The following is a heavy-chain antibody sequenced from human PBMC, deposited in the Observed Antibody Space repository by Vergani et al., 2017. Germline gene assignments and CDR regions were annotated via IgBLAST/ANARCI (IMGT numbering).Heavy chain of an antibody. J-gene: IGHJ4*02. V-gene: IGHV4-31*01. CDR2: IYYSGST. Sequence: QVQLQESGPGLVKPSQTLSLTCTVSGGSISSGGYYWSWIRQHPGKGLEWIGYIYYSGSTYSTPSLKSLVTISVDTSKNQFSLKLSSVTAADTAVYYCARGGLARRFDYWGQGTLVTVSS. CDR3: ARGGLARRFDY. CDR1: GGSISSGGYY. D-gene: IGHD3-16*01.